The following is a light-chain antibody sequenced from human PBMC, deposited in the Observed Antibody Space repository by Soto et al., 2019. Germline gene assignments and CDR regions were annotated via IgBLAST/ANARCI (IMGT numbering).Light chain of an antibody. V-gene: IGLV1-40*01. CDR1: SSNIGAGYD. CDR2: GNS. J-gene: IGLJ2*01. Sequence: QPVLTQPPSVSGAPGQRVTISCTGSSSNIGAGYDVHWYQQLPGTAPKLLIYGNSNRPSGVPDRFSGSKSGTSASLAITGLQAEDEAEDYCQSYDSSLSGSVFGGGTKLTVL. CDR3: QSYDSSLSGSV.